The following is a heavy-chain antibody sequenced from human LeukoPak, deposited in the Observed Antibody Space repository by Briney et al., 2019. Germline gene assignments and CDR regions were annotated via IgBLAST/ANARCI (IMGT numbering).Heavy chain of an antibody. CDR3: ARHKDYYEGFDY. J-gene: IGHJ4*02. CDR2: IYTRGST. D-gene: IGHD3-22*01. CDR1: VGSISSYY. V-gene: IGHV4-4*09. Sequence: SETLSLTCMVSVGSISSYYWSWIRQPPGKGREWIGYIYTRGSTNYNPSLKSRVTISVDTSKNQFSLKLSSVTAADTAVYYCARHKDYYEGFDYWGQGTLVTVSS.